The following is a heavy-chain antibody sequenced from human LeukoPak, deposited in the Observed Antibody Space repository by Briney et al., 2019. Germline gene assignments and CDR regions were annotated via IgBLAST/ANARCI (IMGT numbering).Heavy chain of an antibody. CDR3: VRRGPTTVTTHDAFDI. CDR2: ISGPSNTI. Sequence: GGSLRLSCAASGFTFSSYSKNWVRQAPGKGLDWLSYISGPSNTIYYADSVKGRFTISRDNARNSVYLQMNSLRAGDTAVYYCVRRGPTTVTTHDAFDIWGQGTMVTVSS. D-gene: IGHD4-17*01. V-gene: IGHV3-48*04. J-gene: IGHJ3*02. CDR1: GFTFSSYS.